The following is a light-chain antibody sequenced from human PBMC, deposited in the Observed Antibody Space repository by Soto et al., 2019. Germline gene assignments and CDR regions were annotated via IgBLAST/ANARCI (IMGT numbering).Light chain of an antibody. Sequence: AIRMTQSPSSISASTGDRVTITCRASQGISSFLAWYQQKPWKAPKLLIYAAATLQRGAPSRSSASGSETDFTLTISRLQSEDFATYFCQQYLSYPYTFGQGTKLEI. CDR1: QGISSF. J-gene: IGKJ2*01. CDR2: AAA. CDR3: QQYLSYPYT. V-gene: IGKV1-8*01.